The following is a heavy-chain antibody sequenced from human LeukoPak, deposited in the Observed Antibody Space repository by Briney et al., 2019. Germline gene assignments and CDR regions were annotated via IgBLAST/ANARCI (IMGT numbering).Heavy chain of an antibody. D-gene: IGHD2-15*01. CDR1: GYSFTTYY. CDR2: INPSGCST. V-gene: IGHV1-46*01. CDR3: ARDRLHTVVD. J-gene: IGHJ4*02. Sequence: ASVKVSFKASGYSFTTYYLHGVRQAPGQGLEGMGIINPSGCSTSYAQKFQGRVIVTRDTSKSPVYMELSSLRSEDKAVYYCARDRLHTVVDWGQGTLVTVSS.